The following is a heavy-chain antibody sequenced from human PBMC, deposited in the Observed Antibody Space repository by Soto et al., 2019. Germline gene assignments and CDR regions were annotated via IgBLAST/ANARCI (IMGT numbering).Heavy chain of an antibody. J-gene: IGHJ5*02. CDR2: ISSNSAYI. V-gene: IGHV3-21*01. CDR1: RFTLRRFT. D-gene: IGHD6-13*01. Sequence: SLRLWCAAYRFTLRRFTMNWVRKAAGKGLDWVSTISSNSAYIYYTDALRGRFTISRDNAKNSLHLQMQSLRAEDTAVSYCTRDASRDSSARGWFDPWGPATLVTVSS. CDR3: TRDASRDSSARGWFDP.